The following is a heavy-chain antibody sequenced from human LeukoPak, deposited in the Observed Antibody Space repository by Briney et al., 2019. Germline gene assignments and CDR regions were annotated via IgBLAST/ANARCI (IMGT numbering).Heavy chain of an antibody. J-gene: IGHJ4*02. D-gene: IGHD3-10*01. Sequence: GGSLRLYCAASGFSLTDYYVTWIRQVPGKGLEWVSYITATGSTTYYADSLKGRFTISRNTARSFVYLQMHSLRVDDTAVYYCARRTLITPGGFDYWGRGTLVSVSS. CDR3: ARRTLITPGGFDY. CDR2: ITATGSTT. CDR1: GFSLTDYY. V-gene: IGHV3-11*01.